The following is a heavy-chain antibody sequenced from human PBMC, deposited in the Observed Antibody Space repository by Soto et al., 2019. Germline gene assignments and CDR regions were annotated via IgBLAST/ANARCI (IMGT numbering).Heavy chain of an antibody. Sequence: QVQLQESGPGLVKPSETLSLTCTVSGGSISSYYWSWIRQPPGKGLEWIGYIYYSGSANYNPSLKSRVTISVDTSKNQFSLKLSSVTAADTAVYYCASTPGIAVAGEFDYWGQGTLVTVSS. CDR2: IYYSGSA. D-gene: IGHD6-19*01. J-gene: IGHJ4*02. V-gene: IGHV4-59*01. CDR3: ASTPGIAVAGEFDY. CDR1: GGSISSYY.